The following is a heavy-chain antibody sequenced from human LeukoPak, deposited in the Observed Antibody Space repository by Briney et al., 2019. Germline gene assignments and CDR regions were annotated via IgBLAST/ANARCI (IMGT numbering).Heavy chain of an antibody. Sequence: PGGSLRLSCAASGFTFSNYWMHWVRQDPGKGLVWVSFINPDGSTTNYADSVKGRFTISRDNAKNALYLQMNSLRAEDTAVYYCARDSTIPSDYWGQGTLVTVSS. CDR3: ARDSTIPSDY. D-gene: IGHD3-10*01. CDR2: INPDGSTT. J-gene: IGHJ4*02. CDR1: GFTFSNYW. V-gene: IGHV3-74*01.